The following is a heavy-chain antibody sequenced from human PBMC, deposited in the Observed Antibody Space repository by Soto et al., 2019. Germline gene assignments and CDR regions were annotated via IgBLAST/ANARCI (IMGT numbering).Heavy chain of an antibody. V-gene: IGHV3-23*01. D-gene: IGHD5-12*01. J-gene: IGHJ4*02. Sequence: EVQLLDSGGGLVQPGGSLRLSCAASGFTFSSYAMSWVRQAPGKGLEWVSGISGGGGRTYYADSVKSRFTISRDNSKNTLYLQMDSLRAEDTAIYYCAKGAGLAECDSWGQGTLVTVSS. CDR1: GFTFSSYA. CDR3: AKGAGLAECDS. CDR2: ISGGGGRT.